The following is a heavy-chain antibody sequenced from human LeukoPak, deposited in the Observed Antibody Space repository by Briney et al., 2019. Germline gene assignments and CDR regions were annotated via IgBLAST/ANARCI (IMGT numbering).Heavy chain of an antibody. CDR1: GFIISDHF. CDR2: TRNKSNRYTT. V-gene: IGHV3-72*01. Sequence: PGGSLRLSCAASGFIISDHFMDWVRQAPGKGLEWVGRTRNKSNRYTTEYAASVKGRFTISRDDSKNSMYLQMNNLKTEDTAVYYCTGDHGDYYFDYWGQGTLVTVSS. D-gene: IGHD4-17*01. J-gene: IGHJ4*02. CDR3: TGDHGDYYFDY.